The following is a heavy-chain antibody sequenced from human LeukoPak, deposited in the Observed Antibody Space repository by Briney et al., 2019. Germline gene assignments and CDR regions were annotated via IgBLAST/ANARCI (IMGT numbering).Heavy chain of an antibody. V-gene: IGHV1-69*01. D-gene: IGHD6-19*01. Sequence: GASVKVSCKASGGTFSSYAISWVRQAPGQGLEWMGGIIPIFGTANYAQKFQGRVTITADESTSTAYMELSSLRSEDTAVYYCASSAVGSGWSAPYYFDYWGQGTLVTVSS. CDR1: GGTFSSYA. CDR2: IIPIFGTA. J-gene: IGHJ4*02. CDR3: ASSAVGSGWSAPYYFDY.